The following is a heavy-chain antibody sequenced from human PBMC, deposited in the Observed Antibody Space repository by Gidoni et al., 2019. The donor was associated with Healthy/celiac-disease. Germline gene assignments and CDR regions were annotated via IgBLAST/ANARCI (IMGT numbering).Heavy chain of an antibody. V-gene: IGHV3-23*01. CDR1: RFTFSSYA. Sequence: EVQLLESGGGLVLPGGSLSRPCAGPRFTFSSYAMIWVRQASGKGLEVISAISGSGGSTYYADSVKGRFTISRDNSKNTLYLQMNSLRAEDTAVYYCAKVTNGYGSGSIDYWGQGTLVTVSS. CDR2: ISGSGGST. J-gene: IGHJ4*02. CDR3: AKVTNGYGSGSIDY. D-gene: IGHD3-10*01.